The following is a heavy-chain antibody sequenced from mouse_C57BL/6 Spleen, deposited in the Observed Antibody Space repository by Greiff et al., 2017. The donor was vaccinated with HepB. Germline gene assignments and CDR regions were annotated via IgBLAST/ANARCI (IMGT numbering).Heavy chain of an antibody. CDR1: GFTFSDYY. CDR2: ISNGGGST. Sequence: EVMLVESGGGLVQPGGSLKLSCAASGFTFSDYYMYWVRQTPEKRLEWVAYISNGGGSTYYPDTVKGRFTISRDNAKNTLYLQMSRLKSEDTAMYYCARRRYYYGSSYGWYLDVWGTGTTVTVSS. CDR3: ARRRYYYGSSYGWYLDV. D-gene: IGHD1-1*01. V-gene: IGHV5-12*01. J-gene: IGHJ1*03.